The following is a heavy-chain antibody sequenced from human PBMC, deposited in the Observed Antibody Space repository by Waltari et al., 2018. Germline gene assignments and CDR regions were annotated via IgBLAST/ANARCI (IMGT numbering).Heavy chain of an antibody. CDR2: IYSGGSSA. J-gene: IGHJ4*02. CDR1: GFTFSSYA. D-gene: IGHD3-16*02. CDR3: AKGGIYEYIWGSYPRDYYFDY. Sequence: EVQLLESGGGLVQPGGSLRLSCAASGFTFSSYAMSLVRPAPGQGLAWVSVIYSGGSSAFYADSVKGRVTISRDNSKNTLYRQRNSLMAEDPAVYYCAKGGIYEYIWGSYPRDYYFDYWGQGTLGTVSS. V-gene: IGHV3-23*03.